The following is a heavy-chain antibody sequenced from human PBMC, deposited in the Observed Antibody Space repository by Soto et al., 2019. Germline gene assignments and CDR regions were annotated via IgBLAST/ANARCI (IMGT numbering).Heavy chain of an antibody. D-gene: IGHD2-21*02. CDR1: GGSISSSSYY. CDR3: ARQNGVAYCGGVCYSASCGMDV. V-gene: IGHV4-39*01. Sequence: ETLSLTCTVSGGSISSSSYYWGWIRQPPGKGLEWVGSIYYSGSTYYNPCLKSRVTISVDTSKNQFSLKLSSVTAADTAVYYCARQNGVAYCGGVCYSASCGMDVWGQGTTVTVSS. CDR2: IYYSGST. J-gene: IGHJ6*02.